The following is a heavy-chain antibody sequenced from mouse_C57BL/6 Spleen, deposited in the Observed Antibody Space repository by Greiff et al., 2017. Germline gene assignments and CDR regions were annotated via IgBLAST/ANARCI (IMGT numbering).Heavy chain of an antibody. CDR3: ARDLGDY. D-gene: IGHD4-1*01. Sequence: EVQLLESGPGLVKPSQSLSLTCSVTGYSITSGYYWNWIRQFPGNKLEWMGYISYDGSNNYNPSLKNRISITRDTSKNQFFLKLNSVTTEDTATYYCARDLGDYWGQGTTLTVSS. CDR2: ISYDGSN. CDR1: GYSITSGYY. J-gene: IGHJ2*01. V-gene: IGHV3-6*01.